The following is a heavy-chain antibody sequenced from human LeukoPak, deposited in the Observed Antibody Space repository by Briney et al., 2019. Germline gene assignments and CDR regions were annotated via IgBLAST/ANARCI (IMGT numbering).Heavy chain of an antibody. Sequence: GGSLRLSCAASGFTFTNYAMSWVRQAPGKGLEWVSAISGSGGSTYYADSVKGRFTISRDNSKNTLYLQMNSLRAEDTAVYYCAKAWYSSGWKLIDYWGQGTLVTVSS. J-gene: IGHJ4*02. V-gene: IGHV3-23*01. CDR2: ISGSGGST. D-gene: IGHD6-19*01. CDR3: AKAWYSSGWKLIDY. CDR1: GFTFTNYA.